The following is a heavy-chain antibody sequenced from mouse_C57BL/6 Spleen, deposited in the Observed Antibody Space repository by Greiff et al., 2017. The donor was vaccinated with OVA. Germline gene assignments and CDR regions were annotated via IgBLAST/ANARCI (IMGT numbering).Heavy chain of an antibody. CDR2: IYPRSGNT. V-gene: IGHV1-81*01. CDR1: GYTFTSSG. J-gene: IGHJ4*01. CDR3: ARAPGEYPGNAMDY. D-gene: IGHD5-2*01. Sequence: VQLQQTGAELARPGASVKLSCKASGYTFTSSGISWVKQRTGQGLEWIGEIYPRSGNTYYNEKFKGKATLTADKSSSTAYMELRSLTSEDSAVYFCARAPGEYPGNAMDYWGQGTSVTVSS.